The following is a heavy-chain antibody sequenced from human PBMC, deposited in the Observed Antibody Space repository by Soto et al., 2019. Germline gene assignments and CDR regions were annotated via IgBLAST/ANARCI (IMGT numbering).Heavy chain of an antibody. CDR2: INPNSGGT. CDR1: GYTFTGYY. J-gene: IGHJ4*02. D-gene: IGHD3-16*01. CDR3: ARALHVWGSYSLAY. V-gene: IGHV1-2*02. Sequence: ASVKVSCKASGYTFTGYYMHWVRQAPGQGLEGMGWINPNSGGTNYAQKFQGRVTMTRDTSISTAYMELSRLRSDDTAVYYCARALHVWGSYSLAYWGQGTLVTVYS.